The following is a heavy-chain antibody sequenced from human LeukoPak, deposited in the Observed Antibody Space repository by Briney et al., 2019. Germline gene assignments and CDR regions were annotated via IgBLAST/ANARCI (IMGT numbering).Heavy chain of an antibody. Sequence: ASVKVSCKASGGTFSSYAISWVRQAPGQGLEWMGRIIPIFGTANYAQKFQGRVTITTDESTSTAYMELSSLRSEDTAVHYCASQKGVVGVDYWGQGTLVTVSS. CDR3: ASQKGVVGVDY. J-gene: IGHJ4*02. CDR2: IIPIFGTA. CDR1: GGTFSSYA. V-gene: IGHV1-69*05. D-gene: IGHD1-26*01.